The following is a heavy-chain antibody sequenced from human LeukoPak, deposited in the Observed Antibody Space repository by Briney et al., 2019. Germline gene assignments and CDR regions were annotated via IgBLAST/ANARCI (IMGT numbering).Heavy chain of an antibody. V-gene: IGHV4-34*01. Sequence: SETLSLTCAVYGGSFSGYYWSWIRQPPGKGLEWIGEINHSGSTNYNPSLKSRVTMSVDTSKNQFSLKLSSVTAADTAVYYCARDRYYYGSGGYFDYWGQGTLVTVSS. J-gene: IGHJ4*02. CDR3: ARDRYYYGSGGYFDY. D-gene: IGHD3-10*01. CDR2: INHSGST. CDR1: GGSFSGYY.